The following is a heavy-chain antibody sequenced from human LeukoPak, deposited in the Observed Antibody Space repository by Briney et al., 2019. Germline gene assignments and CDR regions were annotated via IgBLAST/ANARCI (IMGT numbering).Heavy chain of an antibody. J-gene: IGHJ6*02. CDR1: GFSFNSYT. D-gene: IGHD2/OR15-2a*01. V-gene: IGHV3-21*01. Sequence: GGCLRLSRLASGFSFNSYTMNWVREAPGKGREWVSTISPVSSYTWYAESVKGRFTISRDNPKNSLYLQMDSLRAEDTAVYYCVRDVSRRIGMDVWGQGTTVTVSS. CDR2: ISPVSSYT. CDR3: VRDVSRRIGMDV.